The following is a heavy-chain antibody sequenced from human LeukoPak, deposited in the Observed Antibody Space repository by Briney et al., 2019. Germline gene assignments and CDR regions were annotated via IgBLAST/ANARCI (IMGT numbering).Heavy chain of an antibody. V-gene: IGHV4-4*07. CDR3: ARDNVVVPAARVNAFDI. Sequence: SETLSLTCTVSGGSISSYYWSWIRQPAGKGLEWIGRIYTSGSTNYNPSLKSRVTMSVDTSKNQFSLKLSSVTAADTAVYYCARDNVVVPAARVNAFDIWGQGTMVTVSS. CDR1: GGSISSYY. CDR2: IYTSGST. D-gene: IGHD2-2*01. J-gene: IGHJ3*02.